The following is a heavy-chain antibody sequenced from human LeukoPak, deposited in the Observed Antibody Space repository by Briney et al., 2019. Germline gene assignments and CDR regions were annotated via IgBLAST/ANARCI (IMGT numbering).Heavy chain of an antibody. J-gene: IGHJ4*02. V-gene: IGHV1-18*04. CDR3: AREDCSGGSCYSDY. CDR2: ISAYNGNT. CDR1: GYTFTCYG. D-gene: IGHD2-15*01. Sequence: ASVKVSCKASGYTFTCYGISWVRQAPGQGLEWMGWISAYNGNTNYAQKLQGRVTMTTDTSTSTAYMELRSLRSDDTAVYYCAREDCSGGSCYSDYWGQGTLVTVSS.